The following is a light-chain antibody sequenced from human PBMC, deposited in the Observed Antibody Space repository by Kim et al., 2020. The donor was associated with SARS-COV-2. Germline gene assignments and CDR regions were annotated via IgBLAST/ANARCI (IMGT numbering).Light chain of an antibody. CDR2: QDT. CDR1: TLSKQY. J-gene: IGLJ1*01. Sequence: SYELTQPPSVSVSPGQTARITCSGDTLSKQYAYWYQQKPGQAPVLMVYQDTERPSGIPERFSGSSSGTTVTLTIRGVQAEDEADYYCQSADSSGTFVFGSGTKVTVL. V-gene: IGLV3-25*03. CDR3: QSADSSGTFV.